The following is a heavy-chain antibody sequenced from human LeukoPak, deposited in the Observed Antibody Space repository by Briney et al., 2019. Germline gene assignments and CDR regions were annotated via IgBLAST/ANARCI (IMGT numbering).Heavy chain of an antibody. CDR1: GGSFSGYY. V-gene: IGHV4-34*01. D-gene: IGHD2-2*01. CDR2: INHSGST. J-gene: IGHJ5*02. Sequence: SETLSLTCAVYGGSFSGYYRSWIRQPPGKGLEWIGEINHSGSTNYNPSLKSRVTISVDTSKNQFSLKLSSATAADTAVYYCARGRPGGYCSSTSCYVWGSNWFDPWGQGTLVTVSS. CDR3: ARGRPGGYCSSTSCYVWGSNWFDP.